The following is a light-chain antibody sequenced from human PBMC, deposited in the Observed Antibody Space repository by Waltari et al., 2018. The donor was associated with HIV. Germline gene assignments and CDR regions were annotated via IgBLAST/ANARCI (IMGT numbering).Light chain of an antibody. CDR3: DSAAENNISF. Sequence: SFELTQPSSVSVSPGQTARLTCSGDLLGKKYARWFQQKPGQAPLLVIYKDSERPSGIPERFSGSNAGTTVTLTISGAQVEDEADYYCDSAAENNISFFGGGTKLTVL. CDR2: KDS. CDR1: LLGKKY. J-gene: IGLJ2*01. V-gene: IGLV3-27*01.